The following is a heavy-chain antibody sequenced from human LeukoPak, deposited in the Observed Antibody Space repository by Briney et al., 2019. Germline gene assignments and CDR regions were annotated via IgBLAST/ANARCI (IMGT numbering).Heavy chain of an antibody. CDR1: GFTFSSYS. D-gene: IGHD3-22*01. CDR3: ARWGSSGYDDF. J-gene: IGHJ4*02. Sequence: GGSLRLSCAASGFTFSSYSMSWVRQAPGKGLEWVSYISSSSSTIYYADSVKGRFTISRDNAKNSLFLQMNSLRAEDTAVYYCARWGSSGYDDFWGQGTLVTVSS. CDR2: ISSSSSTI. V-gene: IGHV3-48*01.